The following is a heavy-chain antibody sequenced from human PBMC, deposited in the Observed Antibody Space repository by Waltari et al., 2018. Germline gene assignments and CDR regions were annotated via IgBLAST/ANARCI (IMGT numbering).Heavy chain of an antibody. CDR1: GGSFSGYY. CDR2: INHSGST. CDR3: ARGFSY. J-gene: IGHJ4*02. Sequence: QVQLQQWGAGLLKPSETLSLTCAVYGGSFSGYYWSWIRQPPGKGLAWIGEINHSGSTNYNPSLKIRVTISVDTSKNQFSLKLSSVTAADTAVYYCARGFSYWGQGTLVTVSS. V-gene: IGHV4-34*01.